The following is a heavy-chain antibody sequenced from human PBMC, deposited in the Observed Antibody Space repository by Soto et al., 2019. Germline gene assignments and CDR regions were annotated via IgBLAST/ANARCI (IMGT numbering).Heavy chain of an antibody. D-gene: IGHD2-15*01. CDR3: ARAPVVDYYYYGMDV. V-gene: IGHV3-21*01. CDR1: GFTFSSYS. CDR2: ISSSSSYI. J-gene: IGHJ6*02. Sequence: GGSLRLSCAASGFTFSSYSMNWVRQAPGKGLEWVSSISSSSSYIYNADSVKGRFTISRDNAKNSLYLQMNSLRAEDTAVYYCARAPVVDYYYYGMDVWGQGTTVTVSS.